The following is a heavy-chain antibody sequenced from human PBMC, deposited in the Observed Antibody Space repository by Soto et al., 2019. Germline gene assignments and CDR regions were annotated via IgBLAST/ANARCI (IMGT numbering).Heavy chain of an antibody. CDR1: SGSIFTTNW. CDR2: IYHSGSP. D-gene: IGHD3-16*01. V-gene: IGHV4-4*02. J-gene: IGHJ3*01. CDR3: ARKPDVATAKVGGGYVFDV. Sequence: QVQLQESGPGLVKPSGTLSLTCAASSGSIFTTNWWSWVRQSPGRGLQWIGDIYHSGSPKYNPSLKSRVSISIDKSEDRFVLNLTSATAADTAVYYCARKPDVATAKVGGGYVFDVWGQGTMVTVSS.